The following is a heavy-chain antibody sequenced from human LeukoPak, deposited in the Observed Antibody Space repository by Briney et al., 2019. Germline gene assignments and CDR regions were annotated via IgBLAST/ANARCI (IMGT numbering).Heavy chain of an antibody. V-gene: IGHV1-18*01. J-gene: IGHJ4*02. Sequence: ASVKVSCKASGYTFTSYGISWVRQAPGQGLEWIGWISAYNGNTNYAQKLQGRVTMTTDTSTSTAYMELRSLRSDDTAVYYCAVSLLGYCSGGSCYPSPDYWGQGTLVTVSS. D-gene: IGHD2-15*01. CDR1: GYTFTSYG. CDR2: ISAYNGNT. CDR3: AVSLLGYCSGGSCYPSPDY.